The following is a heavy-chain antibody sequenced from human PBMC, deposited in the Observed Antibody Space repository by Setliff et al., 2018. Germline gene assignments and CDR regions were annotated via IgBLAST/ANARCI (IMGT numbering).Heavy chain of an antibody. D-gene: IGHD3-22*01. Sequence: PSETLSLTCAVSGYSISNGFYWGWIRQSPVKGLEWIGSLFDGGSAYYSPSLKSRASISLDASTNQFALKLTSATAADTAVYYCARDPHYDPTYSLPGHAFDFWGQGIMVTVSS. J-gene: IGHJ3*01. CDR2: LFDGGSA. V-gene: IGHV4-38-2*02. CDR3: ARDPHYDPTYSLPGHAFDF. CDR1: GYSISNGFY.